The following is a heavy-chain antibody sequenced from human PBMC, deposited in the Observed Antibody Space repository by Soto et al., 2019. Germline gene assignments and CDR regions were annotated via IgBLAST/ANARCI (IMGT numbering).Heavy chain of an antibody. CDR3: ARDIALQHYYYYGMDV. D-gene: IGHD6-13*01. CDR2: ISYDGSNK. Sequence: QVQLVESGGGVVQPGRSLRLSCAASGFTFSSYAMHWVRQAPGKGLVWVAVISYDGSNKYYADSVKGRFTISRDNSKNTLYLQMNSLRAEDTAVYYCARDIALQHYYYYGMDVWGQGTTVTVSS. V-gene: IGHV3-30-3*01. J-gene: IGHJ6*02. CDR1: GFTFSSYA.